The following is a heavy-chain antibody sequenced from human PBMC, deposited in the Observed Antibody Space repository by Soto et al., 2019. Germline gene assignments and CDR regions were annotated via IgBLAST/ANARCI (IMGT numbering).Heavy chain of an antibody. J-gene: IGHJ5*02. CDR2: IYYSGST. D-gene: IGHD3-16*01. CDR3: ARVLMITFGGVSPNWFDP. V-gene: IGHV4-61*01. Sequence: SETLSLTCTVSVGSVSSGSYYWSWIRQPTRTGLEWIGYIYYSGSTNYTPSLKSRVTISVDTSKNQFSLKLSSVTAADTAVYYCARVLMITFGGVSPNWFDPWGQGTLVTVSS. CDR1: VGSVSSGSYY.